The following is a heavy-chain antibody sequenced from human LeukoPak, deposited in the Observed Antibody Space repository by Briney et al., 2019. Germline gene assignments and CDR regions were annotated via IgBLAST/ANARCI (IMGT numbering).Heavy chain of an antibody. D-gene: IGHD1-26*01. CDR1: GFTFSNYA. Sequence: GGSLRLSCAASGFTFSNYAMSWVRQAPGKGLKWVSTINNNGADTYYADSVKGRFTISRDNSYNTVSLQINSLRDEDTGVYYCAKGFRTGVGPYVGYHYYMDVWGKGATVTVSS. J-gene: IGHJ6*03. V-gene: IGHV3-23*01. CDR2: INNNGADT. CDR3: AKGFRTGVGPYVGYHYYMDV.